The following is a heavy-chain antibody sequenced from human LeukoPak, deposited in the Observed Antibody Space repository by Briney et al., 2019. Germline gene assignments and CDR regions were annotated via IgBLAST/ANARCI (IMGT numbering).Heavy chain of an antibody. V-gene: IGHV5-51*01. CDR2: IYPGDSDT. D-gene: IGHD5-24*01. CDR3: ARHAVRDGYNRHNDY. J-gene: IGHJ4*02. Sequence: GESLKIPCKGSGYSFTSHWIAWVRQMPGKGLEWMGIIYPGDSDTRYSPSFQGQVTISADKSISSAYLQWNSLKASDSAMYYCARHAVRDGYNRHNDYWGQGTLVTVSS. CDR1: GYSFTSHW.